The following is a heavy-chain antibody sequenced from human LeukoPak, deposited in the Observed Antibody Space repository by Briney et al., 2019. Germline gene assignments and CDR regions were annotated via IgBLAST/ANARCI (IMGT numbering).Heavy chain of an antibody. Sequence: GGSLRLSCAASGFTFSSYAMSWVRQAPGKGLEWVSAISGSGGSTYYADSVKGRFTISRDNSKNTLYLQMNSLRVEDTAIYYCAKRITNWGHFDYWGRGTLVTVSS. D-gene: IGHD7-27*01. CDR3: AKRITNWGHFDY. CDR1: GFTFSSYA. V-gene: IGHV3-23*01. CDR2: ISGSGGST. J-gene: IGHJ4*02.